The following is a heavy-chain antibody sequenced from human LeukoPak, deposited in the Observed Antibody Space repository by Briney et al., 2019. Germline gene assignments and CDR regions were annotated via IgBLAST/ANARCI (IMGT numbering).Heavy chain of an antibody. D-gene: IGHD5-24*01. CDR1: GYTFTSYG. J-gene: IGHJ3*02. CDR2: ISADKGNT. CDR3: ARWLQFNDAFDI. Sequence: ASVKVSCKASGYTFTSYGISWVRQAPGQGLEWMGWISADKGNTNYAQTLQGRGTMTTDTTPSTAYMDQRSLRSDDTAVYYCARWLQFNDAFDIWGQGTMVTVSS. V-gene: IGHV1-18*01.